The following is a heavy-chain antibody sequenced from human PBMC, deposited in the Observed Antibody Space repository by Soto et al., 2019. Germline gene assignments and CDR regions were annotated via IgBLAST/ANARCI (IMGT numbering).Heavy chain of an antibody. V-gene: IGHV1-2*04. D-gene: IGHD4-17*01. Sequence: GASVKVSCKASGYTFTGYYMHWVRQAPGQGLEWMGWINPNSGGTNYAQKFQGWVTMTRDTSISTAYMELSRLRSDDTAVYYCARSRVEATVTLYYFDYRGQGTLVTVSS. CDR3: ARSRVEATVTLYYFDY. CDR2: INPNSGGT. CDR1: GYTFTGYY. J-gene: IGHJ4*02.